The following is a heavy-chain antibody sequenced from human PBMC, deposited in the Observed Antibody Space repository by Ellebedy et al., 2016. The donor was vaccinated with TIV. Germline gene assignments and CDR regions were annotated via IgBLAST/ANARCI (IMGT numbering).Heavy chain of an antibody. V-gene: IGHV3-23*01. CDR1: GFSFSTYP. CDR2: FSANGGTT. J-gene: IGHJ4*02. Sequence: GESLMISCAAPGFSFSTYPMNWLRQAAGKGLEVVSIFSANGGTTYYADHVKCRFTISRDNSKNTRFLQMSSLRAEDTAVYFCARRSTDFAFDSWGQGTLVTVSS. CDR3: ARRSTDFAFDS. D-gene: IGHD3/OR15-3a*01.